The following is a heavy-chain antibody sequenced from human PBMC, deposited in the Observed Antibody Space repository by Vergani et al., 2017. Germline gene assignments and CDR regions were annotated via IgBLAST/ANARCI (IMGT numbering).Heavy chain of an antibody. D-gene: IGHD3-3*01. CDR1: GYTFTSYG. CDR2: ISAYNGNT. CDR3: ASDRSGYDFWSGYYSYYYMDV. J-gene: IGHJ6*03. Sequence: QVQLVQSGAEVKKPGASVKVSCKASGYTFTSYGISWVRQAPGQGLEWMGWISAYNGNTNYAQKLQGRVTMTKDTSTSTSYMELRSLRSDDTAVYYCASDRSGYDFWSGYYSYYYMDVWGKGTTVTVSS. V-gene: IGHV1-18*01.